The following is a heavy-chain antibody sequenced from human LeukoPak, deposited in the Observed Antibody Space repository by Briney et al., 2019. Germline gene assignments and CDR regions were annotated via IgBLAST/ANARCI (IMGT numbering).Heavy chain of an antibody. V-gene: IGHV4-39*01. D-gene: IGHD5-12*01. J-gene: IGHJ4*02. CDR2: IYYSGST. CDR1: GGSISSSSYY. Sequence: SETLSLTCTLSGGSISSSSYYWGWVRQPPGMWLEWNGSIYYSGSTYYNPSLKSRVTISVDTSKNQFSMKLSSVTAADTAVYYCARGGYSGYDLHYFDYWGQGTLVTVSS. CDR3: ARGGYSGYDLHYFDY.